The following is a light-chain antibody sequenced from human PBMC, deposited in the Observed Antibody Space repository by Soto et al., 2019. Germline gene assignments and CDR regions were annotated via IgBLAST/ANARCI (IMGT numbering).Light chain of an antibody. J-gene: IGLJ1*01. CDR2: EAS. Sequence: QSVLTQPASVSGSPGQSITISCTGTSSDVGSYNFVSWYQQHPGKAPKLMIYEASTRPSGVSNRFSGSKSGNTASLTISGLQPEDEADYYCCSYAGSSTYVFGAGTKVTVL. V-gene: IGLV2-23*01. CDR3: CSYAGSSTYV. CDR1: SSDVGSYNF.